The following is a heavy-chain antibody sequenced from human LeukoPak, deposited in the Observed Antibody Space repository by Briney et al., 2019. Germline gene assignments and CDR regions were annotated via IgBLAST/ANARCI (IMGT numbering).Heavy chain of an antibody. CDR3: ARGGNTWDDYYMDV. Sequence: PSETLSLTCSVSGGSLSNVYWSWIRQPPGKELEWIGYISNSGSTDYNPSLQSRVTISVDTSKNQISLKVSSVTAADTAVYYCARGGNTWDDYYMDVWGKGTTVTVSS. D-gene: IGHD1-26*01. V-gene: IGHV4-59*01. J-gene: IGHJ6*03. CDR1: GGSLSNVY. CDR2: ISNSGST.